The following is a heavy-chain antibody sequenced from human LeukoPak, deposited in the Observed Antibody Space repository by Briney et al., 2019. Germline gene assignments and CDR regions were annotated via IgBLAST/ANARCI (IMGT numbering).Heavy chain of an antibody. CDR3: ASSTRGVVVAAPYFDY. V-gene: IGHV5-51*01. Sequence: GESLKISCKGSGYSFTSYWIGWVRQMPGKGLEWMGIIYPGDSDTRYSPSFQGQVTISADKSISTAYLQWSSLKASDTAMYYCASSTRGVVVAAPYFDYWGQGILVTVSS. J-gene: IGHJ4*02. CDR2: IYPGDSDT. D-gene: IGHD2-15*01. CDR1: GYSFTSYW.